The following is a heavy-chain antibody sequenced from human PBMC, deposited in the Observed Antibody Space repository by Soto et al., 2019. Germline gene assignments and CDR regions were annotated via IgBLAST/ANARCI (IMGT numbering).Heavy chain of an antibody. CDR3: AREYIGVLYYYGMDV. Sequence: QVQLVESGGGVVQPGRSLRLSCAASGFTFSSYTMHWVRQAPGKGLEWVAVISYDGSNKYYADSVKGRFTISRDNFKNTLYLQVNSLRADDTAVYYCAREYIGVLYYYGMDVWGQGTTVTVSS. V-gene: IGHV3-30-3*01. J-gene: IGHJ6*02. CDR2: ISYDGSNK. CDR1: GFTFSSYT. D-gene: IGHD2-8*01.